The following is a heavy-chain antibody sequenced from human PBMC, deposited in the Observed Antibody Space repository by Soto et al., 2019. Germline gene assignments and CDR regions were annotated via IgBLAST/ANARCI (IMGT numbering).Heavy chain of an antibody. CDR2: ISGSGGST. CDR3: SRVRVGCSSTSCYGFDY. Sequence: EVQLLESGGGLVQPGGSLRLSCAASGFTFSSYAMSWVRQAPGKGLEWVSAISGSGGSTYYADSVKGRFTISRANSKNTLSLQMNSRGAEDTAVYYCSRVRVGCSSTSCYGFDYWGQGTLVTVSS. V-gene: IGHV3-23*01. J-gene: IGHJ4*02. CDR1: GFTFSSYA. D-gene: IGHD2-2*01.